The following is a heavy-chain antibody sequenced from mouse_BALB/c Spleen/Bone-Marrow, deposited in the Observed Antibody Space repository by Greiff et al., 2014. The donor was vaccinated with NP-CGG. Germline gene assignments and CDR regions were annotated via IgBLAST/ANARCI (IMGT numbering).Heavy chain of an antibody. D-gene: IGHD2-1*01. Sequence: VQLQQSGTEVVRPGASVKLSCKASGYSFTTYWMNWVRQRPGQGLEWIGMIHPSDSKTRLNQKFKGKATLTVDKSSSTAYMQLNSPTSEDSAVYYCAREKVYYGISWFAYWGQGTLVTVSA. CDR3: AREKVYYGISWFAY. J-gene: IGHJ3*01. CDR2: IHPSDSKT. V-gene: IGHV1-69*02. CDR1: GYSFTTYW.